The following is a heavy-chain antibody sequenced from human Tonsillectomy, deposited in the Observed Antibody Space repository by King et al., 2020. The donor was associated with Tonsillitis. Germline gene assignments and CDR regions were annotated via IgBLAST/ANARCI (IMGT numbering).Heavy chain of an antibody. CDR2: IHYSGST. CDR3: ARASSYFDY. Sequence: MQLQESGPGLVKPSETLSLTCTVSGASITTYYWSWIRPPPGKGLEWIGYIHYSGSTNYNPSLKSRVTISVDTSKNQFSLRLSSVTAADTAVYYCARASSYFDYWGQGPLVTVSS. J-gene: IGHJ4*02. V-gene: IGHV4-59*01. CDR1: GASITTYY.